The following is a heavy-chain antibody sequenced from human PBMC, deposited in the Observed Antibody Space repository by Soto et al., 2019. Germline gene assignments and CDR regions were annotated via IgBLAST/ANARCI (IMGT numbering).Heavy chain of an antibody. D-gene: IGHD3-22*01. CDR1: GFSLSTSGMC. J-gene: IGHJ4*02. Sequence: SGPTLVNPTQTLTLTCTFSGFSLSTSGMCVSWIRQPPGKALEWLARIDWDDDKYYSTSLKTRLTISKDTSKNQVVLTMTNMDPVDTATYYCARTPYYYDSSAPPGAHAYWGQGTLVTVSS. V-gene: IGHV2-70*11. CDR2: IDWDDDK. CDR3: ARTPYYYDSSAPPGAHAY.